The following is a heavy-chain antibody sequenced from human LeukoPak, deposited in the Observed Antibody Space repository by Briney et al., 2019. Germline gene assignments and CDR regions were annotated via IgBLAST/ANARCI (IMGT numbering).Heavy chain of an antibody. CDR2: IYHSGST. CDR1: GGSISSGGYS. CDR3: ARARWFGELYFDY. D-gene: IGHD3-10*01. Sequence: PSQTLSLTCAVSGGSISSGGYSWSWIRQPPGKGLEWIGYIYHSGSTYYNPSLKSRVTISVDRSKNQFSLKLSSVTAADTAVYYCARARWFGELYFDYWGQGTLVTVSP. J-gene: IGHJ4*02. V-gene: IGHV4-30-2*01.